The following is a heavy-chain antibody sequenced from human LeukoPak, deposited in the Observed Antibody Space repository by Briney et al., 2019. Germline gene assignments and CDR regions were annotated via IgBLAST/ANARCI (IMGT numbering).Heavy chain of an antibody. CDR2: ISGSGGST. D-gene: IGHD3-16*02. V-gene: IGHV3-23*01. CDR1: GFTFSSYA. J-gene: IGHJ4*02. CDR3: AKERVWGSYRPIDY. Sequence: GGSLRLSCAASGFTFSSYAMSWVRQAPGKGLEWVSAISGSGGSTYYADSVKGWFTISRDNSKNTLYLQMNSLRAEVTAVYYCAKERVWGSYRPIDYWGQGTLVTVSS.